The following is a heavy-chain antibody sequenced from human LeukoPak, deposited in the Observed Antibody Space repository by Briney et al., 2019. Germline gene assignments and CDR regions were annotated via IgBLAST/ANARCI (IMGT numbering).Heavy chain of an antibody. J-gene: IGHJ4*02. V-gene: IGHV3-7*04. Sequence: GGSLRLSCAASGFTFSSYWMSWVRQAPGKGVEGVADIKQDGREKYYVDSVKGRFTISRDNAKNSLYLQMNSLRAEDTAVYYCAMEVGASGAFDYWGQGTLVTVSS. CDR1: GFTFSSYW. CDR2: IKQDGREK. CDR3: AMEVGASGAFDY. D-gene: IGHD1-26*01.